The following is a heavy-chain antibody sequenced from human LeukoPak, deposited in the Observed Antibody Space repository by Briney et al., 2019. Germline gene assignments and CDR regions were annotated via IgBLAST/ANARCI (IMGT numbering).Heavy chain of an antibody. CDR2: IIPIFGTA. D-gene: IGHD5-18*01. J-gene: IGHJ4*02. CDR3: ARGRGIQLWLDY. V-gene: IGHV1-69*05. CDR1: GGTFRSYA. Sequence: SVKVSCKASGGTFRSYAISWVRQAPRQGLEWMGRIIPIFGTANYAQKFQGRVTITTDESTSTAYMELSSLRSEDTAVYYCARGRGIQLWLDYWGQGTLVTVSS.